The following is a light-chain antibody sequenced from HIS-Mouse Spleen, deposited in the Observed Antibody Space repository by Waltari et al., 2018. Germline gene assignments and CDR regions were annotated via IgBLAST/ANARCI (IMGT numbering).Light chain of an antibody. CDR1: SSHVGGYNY. V-gene: IGLV2-8*01. CDR3: SSYAGSNNYV. J-gene: IGLJ1*01. CDR2: EVS. Sequence: QSALTQPPSASGSPGHSVTISCTGTSSHVGGYNYGSWYQQHPGKAPKLMIYEVSKRPSGVPDRFSGSKSGNTASLTVSGLQAEDEADYYCSSYAGSNNYVFGTGTKVTVL.